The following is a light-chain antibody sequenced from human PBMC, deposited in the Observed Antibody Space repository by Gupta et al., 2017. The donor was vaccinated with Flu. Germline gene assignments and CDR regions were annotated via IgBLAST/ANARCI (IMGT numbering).Light chain of an antibody. J-gene: IGKJ4*01. CDR1: QSITSY. Sequence: PSSLSASVGDRVTITCRASQSITSYLAWYQQKPGKAPKLLIYAASTLQSGVPSRFSGSGSGTEFTLTISSLQPEDFATYYCLQLNSRPLTFGAGTTVEIK. CDR2: AAS. V-gene: IGKV1-9*01. CDR3: LQLNSRPLT.